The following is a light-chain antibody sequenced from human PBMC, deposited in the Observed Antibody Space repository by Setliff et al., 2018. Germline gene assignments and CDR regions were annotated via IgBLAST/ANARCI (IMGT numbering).Light chain of an antibody. CDR1: SSDIGGYNY. V-gene: IGLV2-14*03. J-gene: IGLJ2*01. Sequence: QSALAQPASVSGSPGQSITISCTGSSSDIGGYNYVSWYQQHPGKAPKLIIYDVRNRPSGVSNRFSGSKSGNTASLTISGLQTEDEADYYCSSYGRNRSYVYVLFGGGTKVTVL. CDR2: DVR. CDR3: SSYGRNRSYVYVL.